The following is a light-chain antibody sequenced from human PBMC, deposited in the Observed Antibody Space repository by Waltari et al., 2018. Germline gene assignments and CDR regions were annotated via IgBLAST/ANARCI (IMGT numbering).Light chain of an antibody. J-gene: IGKJ4*01. V-gene: IGKV3-11*01. CDR2: DAS. Sequence: EIVLTQSPATLSLSPGERATLSCRASQSVSSYLAWYQQKPDQATRLLIYDASTRATGIPARFSGSGSGTDFTLTISSLEPEDFAVYYCQQRSNWPLLTFGGGTKVEIK. CDR1: QSVSSY. CDR3: QQRSNWPLLT.